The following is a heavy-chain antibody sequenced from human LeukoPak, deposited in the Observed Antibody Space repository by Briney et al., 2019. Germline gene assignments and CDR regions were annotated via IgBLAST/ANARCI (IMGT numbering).Heavy chain of an antibody. J-gene: IGHJ4*02. V-gene: IGHV3-23*01. CDR1: GFTFSSYA. D-gene: IGHD3-9*01. Sequence: GGSLRLSCAASGFTFSSYAMSWVRQAPGKGLEWVSAISGSGGSTYYADSVKGRFTISRDNSKNTLYLQMDSLRAEDTAVYYCANTVSDILTGYYTPPDYWGQGTLVTVSS. CDR3: ANTVSDILTGYYTPPDY. CDR2: ISGSGGST.